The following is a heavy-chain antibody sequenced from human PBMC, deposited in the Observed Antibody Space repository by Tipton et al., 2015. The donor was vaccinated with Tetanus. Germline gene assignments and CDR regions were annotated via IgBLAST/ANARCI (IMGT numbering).Heavy chain of an antibody. CDR2: ISWDGGST. CDR1: GFTFDDYT. J-gene: IGHJ6*02. Sequence: SLRLSCAASGFTFDDYTMHWVRQAPGKGLEWVSLISWDGGSTGYADSVKGRFTISRDNAKNSLYLQMNSLRAEDTALYHCARVSYYYYGMDVWGQGTTVTVSS. V-gene: IGHV3-20*01. CDR3: ARVSYYYYGMDV.